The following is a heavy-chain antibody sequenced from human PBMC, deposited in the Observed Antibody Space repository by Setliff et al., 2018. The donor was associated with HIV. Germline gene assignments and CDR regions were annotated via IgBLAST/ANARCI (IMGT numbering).Heavy chain of an antibody. V-gene: IGHV3-23*01. Sequence: GESLKISCAASGFTFNTYAMSWVRQAPGKGLEWVSVISGSGASTFYADSVKGRFTTARDNSKNTLYLQMNGLRVEDTAVYYCAKDGISGGAYPPYYFDYWGHGTLVTVSS. D-gene: IGHD2-15*01. CDR2: ISGSGAST. CDR1: GFTFNTYA. CDR3: AKDGISGGAYPPYYFDY. J-gene: IGHJ4*01.